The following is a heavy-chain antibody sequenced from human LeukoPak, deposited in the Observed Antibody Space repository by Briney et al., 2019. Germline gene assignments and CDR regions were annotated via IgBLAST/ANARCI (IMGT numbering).Heavy chain of an antibody. V-gene: IGHV1-69*05. CDR2: IIPIFGTA. D-gene: IGHD1-26*01. CDR3: ARVPSGSYYRLSDY. J-gene: IGHJ4*02. Sequence: SVKVSCKASGGTFSSYAISWVRQAPGQGLEWMGGIIPIFGTANYAQKLQGRVTMTTDTSTSTAYMELRSLRSDDTAVYYCARVPSGSYYRLSDYWGQGTLVTVSS. CDR1: GGTFSSYA.